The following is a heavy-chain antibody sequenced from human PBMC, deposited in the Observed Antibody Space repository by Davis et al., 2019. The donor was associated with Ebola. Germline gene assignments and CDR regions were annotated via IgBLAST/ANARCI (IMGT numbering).Heavy chain of an antibody. CDR3: AKSGLSFGVVKYHYGMDV. D-gene: IGHD3-3*01. V-gene: IGHV3-21*01. Sequence: ESLKISCAASGFTFSDYAMSWVRQAPGKGLEWVSSINTGSNYIFYGDSVKGRFTISRDNAKNSLYLQMNSLRAEDTAVYYCAKSGLSFGVVKYHYGMDVWGKGTTVTVSS. CDR2: INTGSNYI. CDR1: GFTFSDYA. J-gene: IGHJ6*04.